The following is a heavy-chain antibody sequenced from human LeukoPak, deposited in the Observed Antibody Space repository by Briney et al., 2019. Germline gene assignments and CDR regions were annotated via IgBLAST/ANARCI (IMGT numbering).Heavy chain of an antibody. V-gene: IGHV1-69*06. CDR3: ARGDIVVVPAASSGRFDP. CDR2: IIPIFGTA. D-gene: IGHD2-2*01. CDR1: GGTFSNYA. Sequence: SVKVSCKASGGTFSNYAISWVRQAPGQGLEWMGGIIPIFGTANYAQKFQGRVTITADKSTSTAYMELSSLRSEDTAVYYCARGDIVVVPAASSGRFDPWGQGTLVTVSS. J-gene: IGHJ5*02.